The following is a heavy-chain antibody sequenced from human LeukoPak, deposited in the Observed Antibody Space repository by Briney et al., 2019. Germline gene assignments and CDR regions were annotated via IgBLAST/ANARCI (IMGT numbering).Heavy chain of an antibody. Sequence: SETLFLTCTVSGGSISSSSYYWGWIRQPPGKGLEWIGSIYYSGSTYYNPSLKSRVTISVDTSKNQFSLKLSSVTAADTAVYYCARDQITMIALWGQGTMVTVSS. V-gene: IGHV4-39*07. D-gene: IGHD3-22*01. J-gene: IGHJ3*01. CDR1: GGSISSSSYY. CDR2: IYYSGST. CDR3: ARDQITMIAL.